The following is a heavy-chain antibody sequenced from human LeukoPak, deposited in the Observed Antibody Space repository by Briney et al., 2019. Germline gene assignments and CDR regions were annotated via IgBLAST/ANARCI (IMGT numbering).Heavy chain of an antibody. V-gene: IGHV3-53*01. Sequence: PGGSLRLSCAASGFTVSSNYMSWVRQAPGKGLEWVSVIYSGGSTYYADSVKGRFTISRDNAKSTVYLQMNSLRVEDTAIYYCARDLLRGLDSWGQGILVTVSS. D-gene: IGHD3-10*01. CDR2: IYSGGST. CDR1: GFTVSSNY. CDR3: ARDLLRGLDS. J-gene: IGHJ4*02.